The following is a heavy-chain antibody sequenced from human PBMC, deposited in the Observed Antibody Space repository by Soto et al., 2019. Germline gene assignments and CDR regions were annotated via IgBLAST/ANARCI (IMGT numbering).Heavy chain of an antibody. D-gene: IGHD3-10*01. J-gene: IGHJ6*02. CDR2: IIPIFGTA. CDR3: ASRGLWGSGTPMWFEHYYYYGMDV. Sequence: SVKVSCKASGGTFSSYAISWVRQAPGQGLEWMGGIIPIFGTANYAQKFQGRVTITADKSTSTAYMELSSLRSEDTAVYYCASRGLWGSGTPMWFEHYYYYGMDVWGQGTTVTVSS. V-gene: IGHV1-69*06. CDR1: GGTFSSYA.